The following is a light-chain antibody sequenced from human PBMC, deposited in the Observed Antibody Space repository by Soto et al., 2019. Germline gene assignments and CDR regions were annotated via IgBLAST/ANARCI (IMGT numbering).Light chain of an antibody. CDR2: EVS. J-gene: IGLJ2*01. V-gene: IGLV2-14*03. CDR1: SSDVGSHNY. Sequence: QSALTQPASVSGSPGQSITISCTGTSSDVGSHNYVSWYQQHPGKTPKLMIYEVSHRPSGVSHRFSGSESGNTASLTISGLQAEDEADYYCSSYTRSTTLVVFGGGTKLTVL. CDR3: SSYTRSTTLVV.